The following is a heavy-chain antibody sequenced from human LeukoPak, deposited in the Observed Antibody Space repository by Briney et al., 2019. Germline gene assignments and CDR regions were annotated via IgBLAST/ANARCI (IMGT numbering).Heavy chain of an antibody. CDR3: ARELERPRNDAFDI. CDR2: IYYSGST. CDR1: GGSISSYY. V-gene: IGHV4-59*01. Sequence: PSETLSLTCTVSGGSISSYYWSWIRQPPGKGLEWIGYIYYSGSTNYNPSLKSRVTISVDTSKNQFSLKLSSVTAADTAVYYCARELERPRNDAFDIWGQGTMVTVSS. J-gene: IGHJ3*02. D-gene: IGHD1-1*01.